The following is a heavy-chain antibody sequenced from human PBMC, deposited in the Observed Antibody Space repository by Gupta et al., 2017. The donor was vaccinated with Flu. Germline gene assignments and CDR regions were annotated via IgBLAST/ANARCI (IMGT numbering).Heavy chain of an antibody. D-gene: IGHD3-16*02. CDR2: INVNGDVK. J-gene: IGHJ3*01. CDR3: ARDRGYLSFDV. CDR1: GFPFNTYW. Sequence: EGKLVESGGDLVQPGGSLRLSCAASGFPFNTYWMTWVRQAPGKGPEWVANINVNGDVKNYLDSVKGRFTISRDNAKNSVSLQLSGLRDEDTAMYYCARDRGYLSFDVWGQGTMVTFSS. V-gene: IGHV3-7*01.